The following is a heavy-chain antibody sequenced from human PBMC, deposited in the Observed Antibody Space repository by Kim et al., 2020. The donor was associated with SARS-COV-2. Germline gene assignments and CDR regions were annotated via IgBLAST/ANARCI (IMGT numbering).Heavy chain of an antibody. CDR2: ISFDGNKK. CDR1: GFPFSSYG. V-gene: IGHV3-30*18. Sequence: GWSLRLSCAASGFPFSSYGMHWVRQLPGKGLEWLAVISFDGNKKDYADSVKGRFTISRDSAKNTLYLQMNSLRPEDTALYYCVKDSSGSYYPADFQYWGQGTLVTVSS. J-gene: IGHJ1*01. D-gene: IGHD1-26*01. CDR3: VKDSSGSYYPADFQY.